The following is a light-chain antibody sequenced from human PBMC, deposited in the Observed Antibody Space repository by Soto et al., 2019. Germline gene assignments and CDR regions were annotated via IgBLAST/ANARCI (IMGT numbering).Light chain of an antibody. Sequence: DIHMTQSPATLSASVGDRVTITCRASQSISTWLAWYQRKPGKAPKLLIYWASCLESGVPSRFSGSGSGTEFTLTISSLQPDDFATYYCQHYTTYSGTFGPGTKVDIK. V-gene: IGKV1-5*03. J-gene: IGKJ3*01. CDR1: QSISTW. CDR2: WAS. CDR3: QHYTTYSGT.